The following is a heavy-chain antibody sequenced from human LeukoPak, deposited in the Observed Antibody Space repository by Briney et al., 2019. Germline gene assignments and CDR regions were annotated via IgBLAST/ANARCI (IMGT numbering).Heavy chain of an antibody. Sequence: GGSLRLSCAASGFTFSSYSMNWVRQAPGKGLEWVSSISSSSSYIYYADSVKGRFTISRDNAKNSLYLQMNSLRAEDTAVYYCARHSTNDAFDIWGQGTIVTVSS. CDR1: GFTFSSYS. CDR3: ARHSTNDAFDI. V-gene: IGHV3-21*01. D-gene: IGHD1-26*01. CDR2: ISSSSSYI. J-gene: IGHJ3*02.